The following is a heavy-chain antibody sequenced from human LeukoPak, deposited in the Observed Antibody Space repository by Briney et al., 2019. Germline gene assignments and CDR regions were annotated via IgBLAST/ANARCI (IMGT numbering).Heavy chain of an antibody. CDR1: GYTFTGYY. J-gene: IGHJ4*02. CDR3: ARVAYYGHPDY. V-gene: IGHV1-2*06. D-gene: IGHD3-16*01. CDR2: INPNSGGT. Sequence: ASVKVSCKASGYTFTGYYMHWVRQAPGQGLEWMGRINPNSGGTNYAQKFQGRVTMTRDTSISTAYMELSRPRSDDTAVYYCARVAYYGHPDYWGQGTLVTVSS.